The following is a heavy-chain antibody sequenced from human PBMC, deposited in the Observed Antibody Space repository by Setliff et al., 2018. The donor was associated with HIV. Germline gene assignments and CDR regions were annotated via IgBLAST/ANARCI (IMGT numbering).Heavy chain of an antibody. Sequence: PGGSLRLSCAASGFTFSSAWMSWVRQAPGKGLEWIGHIKSKDDGGTINYAAPVKGRFAISRDDSKNTLFLQMNSLITEDTAVYYCITDRLPGGGTYYTGFLGYWGLGTLVTVSS. V-gene: IGHV3-15*01. D-gene: IGHD1-26*01. J-gene: IGHJ4*02. CDR3: ITDRLPGGGTYYTGFLGY. CDR2: IKSKDDGGTI. CDR1: GFTFSSAW.